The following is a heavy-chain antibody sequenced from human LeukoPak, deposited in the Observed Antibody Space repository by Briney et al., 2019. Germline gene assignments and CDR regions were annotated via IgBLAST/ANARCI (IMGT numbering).Heavy chain of an antibody. J-gene: IGHJ3*02. CDR2: ISGDGDST. Sequence: GGSLRLSCVTSRFTFHDYAMHWVRQAPGKGLDWVSLISGDGDSTYYADSVKGRFTISRDNSKNSLYLHMNSLRTEDTALYYCAKDNHPDAFDIWGQGTMVTVSS. CDR1: RFTFHDYA. CDR3: AKDNHPDAFDI. V-gene: IGHV3-43*02.